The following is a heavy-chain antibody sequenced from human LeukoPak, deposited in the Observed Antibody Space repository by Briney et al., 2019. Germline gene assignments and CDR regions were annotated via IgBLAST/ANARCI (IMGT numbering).Heavy chain of an antibody. Sequence: PSETLSLTCTVSGGSISSHYWSWIRQPPGKGLEWIGYIYYSGSTDYNPSLKSRVTISVDTSKNQFSLKLSSVTAADTAVYYCARDVRSYFDYWGQGTLVTVSS. J-gene: IGHJ4*02. CDR1: GGSISSHY. D-gene: IGHD3-16*02. CDR2: IYYSGST. CDR3: ARDVRSYFDY. V-gene: IGHV4-59*11.